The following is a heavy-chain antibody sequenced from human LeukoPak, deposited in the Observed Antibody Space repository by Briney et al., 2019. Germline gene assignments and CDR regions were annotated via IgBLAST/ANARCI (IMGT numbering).Heavy chain of an antibody. CDR1: GGSISSRAYY. CDR3: ARSYYTSGSYSYYGMDV. V-gene: IGHV4-61*08. Sequence: SETLSLTCTVSGGSISSRAYYWTWIRQPPGKGLEWIGYIYYSGSTNYNPSLKSRVIISVDTSKNQFSLNLTSVTAADTAVYYCARSYYTSGSYSYYGMDVWGQGTTVTVSS. CDR2: IYYSGST. D-gene: IGHD3-10*01. J-gene: IGHJ6*02.